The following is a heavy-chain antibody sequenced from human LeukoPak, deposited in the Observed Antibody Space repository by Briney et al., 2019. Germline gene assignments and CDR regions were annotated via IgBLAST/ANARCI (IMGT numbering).Heavy chain of an antibody. Sequence: ASETLSLTCTVSGGSISSGDYYWSWIRQPPGKGLEWIGYIYYSGSTYYNPSLKSRVTISVDTSKNQFSLKLSSVTAADTAVYYCASAYSGSYSIDYWGQGTLVTVSS. J-gene: IGHJ4*02. CDR2: IYYSGST. D-gene: IGHD1-26*01. V-gene: IGHV4-30-4*01. CDR1: GGSISSGDYY. CDR3: ASAYSGSYSIDY.